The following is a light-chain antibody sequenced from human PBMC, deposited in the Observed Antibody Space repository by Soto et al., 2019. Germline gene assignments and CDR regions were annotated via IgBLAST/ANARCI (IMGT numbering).Light chain of an antibody. CDR1: QTISSW. Sequence: DIQMTQSPSTLSGSVGDRVTITCRASQTISSWLAWYQQKPGKAPQALIYDASSLKSGVPSRFSGNGSGTEFTLTISSLQPDVFATYYCQQYNTYSTFGQGTRLEI. CDR3: QQYNTYST. V-gene: IGKV1-5*01. CDR2: DAS. J-gene: IGKJ5*01.